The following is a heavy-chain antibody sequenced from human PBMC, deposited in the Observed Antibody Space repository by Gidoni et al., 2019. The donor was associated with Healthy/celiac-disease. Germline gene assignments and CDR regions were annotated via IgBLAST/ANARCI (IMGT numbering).Heavy chain of an antibody. CDR3: AKDPDYGDYYYYGIDV. Sequence: EVQLLESGGGLVQPGGSLRHSCSASGVTFSSYDVSWARQAPGKGLKWVSDISGSGGSTYYADSVKGRFTSSRDNSKNTLYLQMNSLRAEDTAVYYCAKDPDYGDYYYYGIDVWGQGTTVTVSS. CDR2: ISGSGGST. V-gene: IGHV3-23*01. J-gene: IGHJ6*02. CDR1: GVTFSSYD. D-gene: IGHD4-17*01.